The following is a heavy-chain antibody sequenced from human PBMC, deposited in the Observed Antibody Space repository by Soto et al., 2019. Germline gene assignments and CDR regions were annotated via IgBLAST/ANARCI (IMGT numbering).Heavy chain of an antibody. CDR2: IYYSGST. J-gene: IGHJ3*02. CDR3: ARRLYKSGAFDI. Sequence: SETLSLTCTVSGCSISSSSYYWGWIRPPPGKGLEWIGSIYYSGSTYYNPSLKSRVTISVDTSKNQFSLKLSSVTAADTAVYYCARRLYKSGAFDIWGQGTMVTVSS. D-gene: IGHD3-10*01. CDR1: GCSISSSSYY. V-gene: IGHV4-39*01.